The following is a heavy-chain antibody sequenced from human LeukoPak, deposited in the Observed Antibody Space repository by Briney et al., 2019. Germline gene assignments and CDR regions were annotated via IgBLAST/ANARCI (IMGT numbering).Heavy chain of an antibody. V-gene: IGHV4-61*02. J-gene: IGHJ5*02. CDR2: IYTSGST. CDR3: ARGKRGYDILTGYSQYNYFDP. CDR1: GVSISSDTFS. D-gene: IGHD3-9*01. Sequence: SQTLSLTCAVSGVSISSDTFSWNWIRQPAGRGLEWIARIYTSGSTNYNPSLKRRVTISLDTSKNQSSLKLSAVTAADTDVYYCARGKRGYDILTGYSQYNYFDPWGQGTLVTVSS.